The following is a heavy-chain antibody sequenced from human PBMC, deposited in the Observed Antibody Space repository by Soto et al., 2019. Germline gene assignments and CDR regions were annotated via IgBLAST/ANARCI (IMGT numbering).Heavy chain of an antibody. J-gene: IGHJ4*02. CDR2: IKQDGSEK. V-gene: IGHV3-7*01. Sequence: GGSLRLSCAASGFTFSSYWMSWVRQAPGKGLEWVANIKQDGSEKYYVDSVKGRFTISRDNAKNSLYLQMNSLRAEDTAVYYCARDGPVQLERGGDYWGQGTLVTVSS. CDR1: GFTFSSYW. D-gene: IGHD1-1*01. CDR3: ARDGPVQLERGGDY.